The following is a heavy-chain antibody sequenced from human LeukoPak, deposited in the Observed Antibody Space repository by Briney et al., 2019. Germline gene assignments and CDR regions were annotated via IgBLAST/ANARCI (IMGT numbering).Heavy chain of an antibody. CDR1: GYTFTGYY. CDR3: ARAGISSGWYFVAYYYYMDV. J-gene: IGHJ6*03. V-gene: IGHV1-2*02. CDR2: INPNSGGT. D-gene: IGHD6-19*01. Sequence: ASVKVSCKASGYTFTGYYMHLVRQAPGQGLEWMGWINPNSGGTNYAQKFQGRVTMTRDTSISTAYMELSRLRSDDTAVYYCARAGISSGWYFVAYYYYMDVWGKGTTVTVSS.